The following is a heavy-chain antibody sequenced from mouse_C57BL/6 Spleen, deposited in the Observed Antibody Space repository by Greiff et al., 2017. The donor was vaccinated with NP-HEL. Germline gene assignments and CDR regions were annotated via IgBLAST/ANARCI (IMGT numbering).Heavy chain of an antibody. CDR3: ARERRNYYAMDY. CDR2: ISDGGSYT. CDR1: GFTFSSYA. Sequence: EVNVVESGGGLVKPGGSLKLSCAASGFTFSSYAMSWVRQTPEKRLEWVATISDGGSYTYYPDNVKGRFTISRDNAKKNLYLQMSHLKSEDTAMYYCARERRNYYAMDYWGQGTSVTVSS. J-gene: IGHJ4*01. V-gene: IGHV5-4*01.